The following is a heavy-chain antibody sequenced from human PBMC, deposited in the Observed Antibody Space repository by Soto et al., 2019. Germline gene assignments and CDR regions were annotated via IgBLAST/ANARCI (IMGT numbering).Heavy chain of an antibody. V-gene: IGHV1-69*13. CDR1: GGTFSSYA. J-gene: IGHJ6*02. CDR3: ARTGLAGATKNYYYGMDV. Sequence: GASVKVSCKASGGTFSSYAISWVRQAPGQGLEWMGGIIPIFGTANYAQKFQGRVTITADESTSTAYMELSSLRSEDTAVYYCARTGLAGATKNYYYGMDVWGQGTTVTVSS. D-gene: IGHD1-26*01. CDR2: IIPIFGTA.